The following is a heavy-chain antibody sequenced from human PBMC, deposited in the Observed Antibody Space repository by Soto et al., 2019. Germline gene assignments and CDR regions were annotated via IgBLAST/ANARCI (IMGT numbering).Heavy chain of an antibody. V-gene: IGHV3-33*01. CDR2: IWFDGSDK. CDR3: ARLYCSAASCYSVGAFDI. Sequence: PWWSLRLSCAASGFTFSSYGMHWFRQAPGKGLEWVALIWFDGSDKYYTESVKGRFTISRDNSKSTLYLQMNSLRAEDTAVYYCARLYCSAASCYSVGAFDIRGQGTMVTVSS. D-gene: IGHD2-15*01. J-gene: IGHJ3*02. CDR1: GFTFSSYG.